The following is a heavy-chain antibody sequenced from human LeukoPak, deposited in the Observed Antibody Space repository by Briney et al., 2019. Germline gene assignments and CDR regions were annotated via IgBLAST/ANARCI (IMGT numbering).Heavy chain of an antibody. D-gene: IGHD1-26*01. Sequence: GGSLRLSCAASGLTISTYAMTWVRQAPGKGLEWVSSISVSGDSTYYADSVRGRFSIARDTSKNTLYLHMNSLRVEDTAVYYCAYGSGSLRHDAFDMWGQGTMVTVSS. CDR3: AYGSGSLRHDAFDM. J-gene: IGHJ3*02. CDR2: ISVSGDST. V-gene: IGHV3-23*01. CDR1: GLTISTYA.